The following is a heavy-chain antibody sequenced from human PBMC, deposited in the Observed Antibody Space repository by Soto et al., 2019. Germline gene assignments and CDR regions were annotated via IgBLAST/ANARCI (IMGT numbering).Heavy chain of an antibody. J-gene: IGHJ4*02. D-gene: IGHD3-3*01. Sequence: EVQLVQSGAEVKKPGESLKISCASFGYSFNSYCIGWVRQMPGKGLEWMAMICPGDSNRRYSPSFQGQVTVSADKSISTASLQWSSLKAADTAMYYCARLSDGGVTLYYFDHWGQGTLVTVSS. CDR3: ARLSDGGVTLYYFDH. CDR1: GYSFNSYC. CDR2: ICPGDSNR. V-gene: IGHV5-51*01.